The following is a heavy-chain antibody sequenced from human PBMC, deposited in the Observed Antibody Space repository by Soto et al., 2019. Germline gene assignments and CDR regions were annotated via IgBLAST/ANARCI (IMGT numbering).Heavy chain of an antibody. Sequence: VASVKVSCKASGYTFTSYAMHWVRQAPGQRLEWMGWINAGNGNTKYSQKFQGRVTITRDTSASTAYMELSSLRSGDTAVYYCARDLSFNWFDPWGQGTLVTVSS. CDR3: ARDLSFNWFDP. CDR2: INAGNGNT. CDR1: GYTFTSYA. J-gene: IGHJ5*02. V-gene: IGHV1-3*01.